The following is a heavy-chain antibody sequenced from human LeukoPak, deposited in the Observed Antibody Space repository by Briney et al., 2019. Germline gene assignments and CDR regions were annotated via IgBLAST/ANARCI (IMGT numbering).Heavy chain of an antibody. CDR2: IRFDGNDK. CDR3: AKVPLLRFLEWLFDY. J-gene: IGHJ4*02. CDR1: GFIFSSYG. Sequence: PGGSLRLSCAASGFIFSSYGMHWVRQAPGKGLEWVAFIRFDGNDKYYTDSVKGRFTISRDNSKNTLYLQMNSLRAEDTAAYYCAKVPLLRFLEWLFDYWGQGTLVTVSS. V-gene: IGHV3-30*02. D-gene: IGHD3-3*01.